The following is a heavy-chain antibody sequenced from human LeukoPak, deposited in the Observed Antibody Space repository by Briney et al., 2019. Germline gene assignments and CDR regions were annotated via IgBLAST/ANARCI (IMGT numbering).Heavy chain of an antibody. CDR1: GGSISSSSYY. V-gene: IGHV4-39*01. CDR2: IYYSGST. D-gene: IGHD3-22*01. CDR3: AKHLIYYDSGAYPGDY. J-gene: IGHJ4*02. Sequence: SETLSLTRTVSGGSISSSSYYWGWIRQPPGMGLEWIGSIYYSGSTYYNPSLKSRVTISVDTSKNQFSLNLSSVTAADTAVYYCAKHLIYYDSGAYPGDYWGQGTLVTVSS.